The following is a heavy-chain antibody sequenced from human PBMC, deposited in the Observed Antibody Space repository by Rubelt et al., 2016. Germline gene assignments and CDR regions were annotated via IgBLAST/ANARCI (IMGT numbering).Heavy chain of an antibody. CDR1: GGSISSSSYY. V-gene: IGHV4-39*07. D-gene: IGHD2-15*01. J-gene: IGHJ4*02. Sequence: QLQLQESGPGLVKPSETLSLTCTVTGGSISSSSYYWGWIRQPPGKGLEWIGSIYYSGSTHYNPSVKSRVTRSVDTSKNQFSLKLSSVTAAYTALYYCARTVHGGTCYGHWGQGTLVTVSS. CDR2: IYYSGST. CDR3: ARTVHGGTCYGH.